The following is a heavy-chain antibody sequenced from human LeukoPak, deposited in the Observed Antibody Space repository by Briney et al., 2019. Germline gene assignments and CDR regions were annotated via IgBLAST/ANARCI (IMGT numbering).Heavy chain of an antibody. Sequence: SGGSLRLSCAASGFTFSSYAMSWVRQAPGKGLEWVSTISSSGGSTYYADSVKGRFTISRDNSKNTLYLQMNGLRAEDTAVYYCAKVVGATTRGYFDYWGQGTLVTVSS. CDR3: AKVVGATTRGYFDY. J-gene: IGHJ4*02. V-gene: IGHV3-23*01. D-gene: IGHD1-26*01. CDR1: GFTFSSYA. CDR2: ISSSGGST.